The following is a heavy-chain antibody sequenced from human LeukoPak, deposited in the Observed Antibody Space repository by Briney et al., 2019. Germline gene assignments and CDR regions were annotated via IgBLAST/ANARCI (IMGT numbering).Heavy chain of an antibody. CDR1: GFPFIEYS. D-gene: IGHD1-1*01. CDR3: ARDHNYAFDN. CDR2: IGIDSGNT. V-gene: IGHV3-48*01. Sequence: PGGSLRLSCTASGFPFIEYSMNWVRQVPGKGLEWIAYIGIDSGNTKYADSVRGRFTISADKTKNSLYLQMNSLRVDDTAAYYCARDHNYAFDNWGQGTLVSVAS. J-gene: IGHJ4*02.